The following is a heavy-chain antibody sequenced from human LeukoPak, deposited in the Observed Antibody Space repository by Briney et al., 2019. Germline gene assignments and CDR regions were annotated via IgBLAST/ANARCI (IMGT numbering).Heavy chain of an antibody. D-gene: IGHD2/OR15-2a*01. J-gene: IGHJ3*02. V-gene: IGHV4-59*01. CDR2: IFYSGST. CDR1: DGSISSYY. Sequence: SETLSLTCIVSDGSISSYYWSWIRQPPGKGLEWIGYIFYSGSTNYNPSPKSRVTISLDTSKNQFSLRLDSVTAADTAVYYCARDSISSDAFDIWGQGTMVTVSS. CDR3: ARDSISSDAFDI.